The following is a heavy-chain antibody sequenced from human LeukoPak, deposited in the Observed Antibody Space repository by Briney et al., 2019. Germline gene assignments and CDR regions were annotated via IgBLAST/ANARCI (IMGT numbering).Heavy chain of an antibody. CDR2: INPYNGNR. CDR3: AREAIAAGKNFDY. CDR1: GYRFITFG. J-gene: IGHJ4*02. Sequence: ASVKVSCKTSGYRFITFGINWVRQAPGQGLEWMGWINPYNGNRYYAKKFQGRFNMTTDTSTSTVYMDLSSLRSEDTAVYYCAREAIAAGKNFDYWGQGTQVTVSS. D-gene: IGHD6-25*01. V-gene: IGHV1-18*01.